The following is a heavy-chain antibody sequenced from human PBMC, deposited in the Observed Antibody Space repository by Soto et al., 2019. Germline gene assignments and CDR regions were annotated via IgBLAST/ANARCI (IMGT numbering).Heavy chain of an antibody. D-gene: IGHD2-8*01. Sequence: PSETLSLTCAVYGGSFSGYYWSWIRQPPGKGLEWIGEINHSGSTNYNPSLKSRVTISVDTSKNQFSLKLSSVTAADTAVYYCARGPEYCTNGVCYPEVAYMDVWGKGTTVTVSS. CDR1: GGSFSGYY. CDR3: ARGPEYCTNGVCYPEVAYMDV. J-gene: IGHJ6*03. CDR2: INHSGST. V-gene: IGHV4-34*01.